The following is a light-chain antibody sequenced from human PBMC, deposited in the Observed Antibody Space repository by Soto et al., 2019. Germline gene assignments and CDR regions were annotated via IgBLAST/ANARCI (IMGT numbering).Light chain of an antibody. CDR2: DVN. CDR3: LSYRTGGTYV. J-gene: IGLJ1*01. Sequence: QSVLTHPASVSAPPEQSITISCAGTSSDVGGYNYVSWYQQHPGKGPKLIIYDVNNRPSGVSDRFSGSKSGNTASLTISGLQIEDVADHYCLSYRTGGTYVFAPGTKV. V-gene: IGLV2-14*03. CDR1: SSDVGGYNY.